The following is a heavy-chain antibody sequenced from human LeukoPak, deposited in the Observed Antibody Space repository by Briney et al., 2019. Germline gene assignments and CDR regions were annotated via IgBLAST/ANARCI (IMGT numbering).Heavy chain of an antibody. CDR1: GGSISIYY. Sequence: SETLSLTCTVSGGSISIYYWSWIRQPPGKGLEWIGYIYYSGSTNYNPSLKSRVTISVDTSKNQFSLKLSSVTAADTAVYYCARSGVGATTPLDYWGQGTLVTVSS. J-gene: IGHJ4*02. V-gene: IGHV4-59*01. CDR3: ARSGVGATTPLDY. D-gene: IGHD1-26*01. CDR2: IYYSGST.